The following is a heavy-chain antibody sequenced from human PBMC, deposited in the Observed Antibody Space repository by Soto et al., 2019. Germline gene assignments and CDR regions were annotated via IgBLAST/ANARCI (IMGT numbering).Heavy chain of an antibody. CDR3: ARDGRELLGAYYYYGMDV. J-gene: IGHJ6*02. Sequence: SETLSLTCTVSGGSISSYYWSWIRQPAGKGLEWIGRIYTSGSTNYNPSLKGRVTMSVDPSKNQFSLKLSSVTAADTAVYYCARDGRELLGAYYYYGMDVWGQGTTVTVSS. CDR2: IYTSGST. D-gene: IGHD1-26*01. V-gene: IGHV4-4*07. CDR1: GGSISSYY.